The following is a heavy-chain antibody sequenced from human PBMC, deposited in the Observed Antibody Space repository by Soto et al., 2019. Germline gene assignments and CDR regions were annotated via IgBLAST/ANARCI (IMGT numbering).Heavy chain of an antibody. CDR3: ARNEVSSGWYDY. CDR1: GGSISSYY. Sequence: SETLSLTCTVSGGSISSYYWSWIRQPPGKGLEWIGYIYYSGSTNYNPSLKSRVTISVDTSKNQFSLKLSSVTAADTAVYYCARNEVSSGWYDYWGQGTLVTVSS. J-gene: IGHJ4*02. V-gene: IGHV4-59*01. D-gene: IGHD6-19*01. CDR2: IYYSGST.